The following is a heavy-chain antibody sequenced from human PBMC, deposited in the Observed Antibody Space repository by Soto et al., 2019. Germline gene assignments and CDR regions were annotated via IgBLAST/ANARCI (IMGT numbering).Heavy chain of an antibody. D-gene: IGHD4-17*01. Sequence: EVQLVESGGGLIQPGGSLRLSCAASGFTVSSNYMSWVRQAPGKGLEWVSVIYSGGSTYYADSVKGRFTISRDNSKNTLYLQMNSLRAEDTAVYYCARGTGAVTTGPDYWGQGTLVTVSS. V-gene: IGHV3-53*01. J-gene: IGHJ4*02. CDR3: ARGTGAVTTGPDY. CDR2: IYSGGST. CDR1: GFTVSSNY.